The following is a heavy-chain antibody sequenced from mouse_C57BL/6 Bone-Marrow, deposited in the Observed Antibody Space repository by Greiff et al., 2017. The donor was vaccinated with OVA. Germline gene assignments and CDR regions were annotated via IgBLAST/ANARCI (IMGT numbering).Heavy chain of an antibody. Sequence: QVQLQQPGAELVKPGASVKMSCKASGYTFTSYWITWVKQRTGQGLEWIGDIYPGSGGTNYNEKFKSKATLTVDTSSSTAYMQLSSLTSEDSAFYYCARRPNYYGSSYGYWYFDVWGTGTTVTGSS. CDR1: GYTFTSYW. J-gene: IGHJ1*03. CDR3: ARRPNYYGSSYGYWYFDV. CDR2: IYPGSGGT. D-gene: IGHD1-1*01. V-gene: IGHV1-55*01.